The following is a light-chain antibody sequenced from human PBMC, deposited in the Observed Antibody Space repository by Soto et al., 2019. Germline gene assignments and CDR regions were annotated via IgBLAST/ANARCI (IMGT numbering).Light chain of an antibody. CDR3: QSYDSDNQV. J-gene: IGLJ3*02. CDR1: SGSIASNY. Sequence: NFMLTQPHSVSESPGKTVTISCTSSSGSIASNYVQWYQQRPGSSPTTVIYEDNQRPSGVPDRFSGSIDSSSNSASLTISGLKTEDEADYYCQSYDSDNQVFGGGTKLTVL. CDR2: EDN. V-gene: IGLV6-57*01.